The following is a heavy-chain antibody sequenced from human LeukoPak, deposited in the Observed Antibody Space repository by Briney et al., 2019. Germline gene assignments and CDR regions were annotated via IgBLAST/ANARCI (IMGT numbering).Heavy chain of an antibody. CDR1: GFTFSSYA. CDR3: AKHIAAAGIGY. Sequence: GGFLRLSCAASGFTFSSYAMSWVRQAPGKGLEWVSAISGSGGSTYYADSVKGRFTISRDNSKNTLYLQMNSLRAEDTAVYYCAKHIAAAGIGYWGQGTLVTVSS. CDR2: ISGSGGST. D-gene: IGHD6-13*01. J-gene: IGHJ4*02. V-gene: IGHV3-23*01.